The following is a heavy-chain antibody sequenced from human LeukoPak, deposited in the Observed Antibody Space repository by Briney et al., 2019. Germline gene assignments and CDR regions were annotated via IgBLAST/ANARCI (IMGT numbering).Heavy chain of an antibody. J-gene: IGHJ4*02. Sequence: GGSLRLSCAASGFTVSSNYMSWVRQAPGKGLDWISVTYSGGSTYYADSVKGRFTISRDNTKNSVYLQMSSLRAEDTAVYYCARAPRAVAGDYWGQGTLVTVSS. V-gene: IGHV3-53*01. CDR3: ARAPRAVAGDY. CDR2: TYSGGST. CDR1: GFTVSSNY. D-gene: IGHD6-19*01.